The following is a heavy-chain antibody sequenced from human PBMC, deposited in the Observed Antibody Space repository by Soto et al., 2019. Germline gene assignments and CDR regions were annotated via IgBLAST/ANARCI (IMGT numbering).Heavy chain of an antibody. D-gene: IGHD2-21*01. Sequence: EVQMVESGGGLVQPGGSLRLSCAASRFTFTNQYIDWVRQAPGKGLEWVGRIGNKANSYTTEYAASVEGRFTISRDDSMNLVCLEMNSLKSEDTAVYHCTRGYSSVSIYAFDVWGQGTMVTVSS. V-gene: IGHV3-72*01. J-gene: IGHJ3*01. CDR3: TRGYSSVSIYAFDV. CDR1: RFTFTNQY. CDR2: IGNKANSYTT.